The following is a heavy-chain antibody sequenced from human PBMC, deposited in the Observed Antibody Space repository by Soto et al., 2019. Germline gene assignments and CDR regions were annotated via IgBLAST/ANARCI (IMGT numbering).Heavy chain of an antibody. CDR2: ISSSSSYI. CDR1: GFTFSSYS. D-gene: IGHD6-13*01. V-gene: IGHV3-21*01. Sequence: GGSLRLSCAASGFTFSSYSMNWVRQAPGKGLEWVSSISSSSSYIYYADSVKGRFTISRDNAKNSLYLQMNSLRAEDTAVYYCAAVSDSSSWNYYYYYGMDVWGQGTTVTVSS. J-gene: IGHJ6*02. CDR3: AAVSDSSSWNYYYYYGMDV.